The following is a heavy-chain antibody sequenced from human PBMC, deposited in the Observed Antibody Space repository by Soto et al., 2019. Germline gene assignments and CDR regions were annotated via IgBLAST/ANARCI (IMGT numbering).Heavy chain of an antibody. CDR3: AKERGGWLYYFDY. Sequence: GGSLRLSCAASGFTFTNYGMHWVRQAPGRGLEWVAVISFNGTSKYYGDSVKGRFTISRDTSKNTLYLQMNSLRPEDTAVYYCAKERGGWLYYFDYWGQGALVTV. J-gene: IGHJ4*02. CDR2: ISFNGTSK. CDR1: GFTFTNYG. D-gene: IGHD6-19*01. V-gene: IGHV3-30*18.